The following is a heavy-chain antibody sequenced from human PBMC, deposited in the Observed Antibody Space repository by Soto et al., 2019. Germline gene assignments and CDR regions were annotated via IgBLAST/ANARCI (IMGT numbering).Heavy chain of an antibody. CDR1: GGTFSSYA. V-gene: IGHV1-69*13. CDR2: IIPIFGTA. J-gene: IGHJ6*02. D-gene: IGHD6-19*01. CDR3: AREDGIAVAGRLYGMDV. Sequence: ASVKVSCKASGGTFSSYAISWVRQAPGQGLEWMGGIIPIFGTANYAQKFQGRVTITADESTSTAYMELSSLRSEDTAVYYCAREDGIAVAGRLYGMDVWGQGTTVTVSS.